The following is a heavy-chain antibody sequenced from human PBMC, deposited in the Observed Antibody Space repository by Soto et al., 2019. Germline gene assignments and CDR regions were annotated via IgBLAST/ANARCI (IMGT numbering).Heavy chain of an antibody. D-gene: IGHD6-13*01. V-gene: IGHV4-59*01. CDR3: ASGIAAAGTEFDY. CDR1: GGNISSYY. CDR2: IYYSGST. J-gene: IGHJ4*02. Sequence: SSETLPLTCTVAGGNISSYYCSWIRKPPGKGLEWIGYIYYSGSTNYNPSLKSRVTISVDTSKNQFSLKLSSVTAADTAVYYCASGIAAAGTEFDYWGQGTLVTVSS.